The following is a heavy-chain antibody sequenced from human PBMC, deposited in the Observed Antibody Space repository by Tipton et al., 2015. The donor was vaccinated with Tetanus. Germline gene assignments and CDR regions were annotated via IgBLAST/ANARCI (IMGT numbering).Heavy chain of an antibody. CDR1: GALLTTGGYS. CDR2: IYQTGST. CDR3: VTVGLVTASVKY. Sequence: TLSLTCNVTGALLTTGGYSWGWIRQPPGQGLEWIGYIYQTGSTYFNPSLRSRLTMSFKMSKNQFSLKLTSVTAADTAVYYCVTVGLVTASVKYWGQGTLVTVSS. J-gene: IGHJ4*01. D-gene: IGHD2-21*02. V-gene: IGHV4-30-2*01.